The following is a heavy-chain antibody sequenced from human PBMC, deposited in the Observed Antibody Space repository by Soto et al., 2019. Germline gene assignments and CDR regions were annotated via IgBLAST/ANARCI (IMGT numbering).Heavy chain of an antibody. CDR2: ISYDGSNK. CDR1: GFTFSSYG. CDR3: AKDKAGFSNYYYYGMDV. Sequence: LRLSCAASGFTFSSYGMHWVRQAPGKGLEWVAVISYDGSNKYYADSVKGRFTISRDNSKNTLYLQMNRLRAEDTAVYYCAKDKAGFSNYYYYGMDVWGQGTTVTVSS. J-gene: IGHJ6*02. D-gene: IGHD3-10*01. V-gene: IGHV3-30*18.